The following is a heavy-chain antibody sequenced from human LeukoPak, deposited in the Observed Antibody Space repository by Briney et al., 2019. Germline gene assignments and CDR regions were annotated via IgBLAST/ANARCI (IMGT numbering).Heavy chain of an antibody. CDR2: IYYSGST. D-gene: IGHD6-13*01. Sequence: SETLSLTCTVSGVSISSSNSYWGWIRQPPGKGLEWIGYIYYSGSTNYNPSLKSRVTISVDTSKNQFSLKLSSVTAADTAVYYCARGYSSWNPWGQGTLVTVSS. CDR1: GVSISSSNSY. V-gene: IGHV4-61*05. CDR3: ARGYSSWNP. J-gene: IGHJ1*01.